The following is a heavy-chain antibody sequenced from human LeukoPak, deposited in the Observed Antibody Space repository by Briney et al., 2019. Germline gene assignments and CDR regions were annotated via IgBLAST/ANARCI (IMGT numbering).Heavy chain of an antibody. D-gene: IGHD1-26*01. V-gene: IGHV4-31*03. CDR3: ARIKVGATFDY. J-gene: IGHJ4*02. CDR2: IYYSGST. Sequence: SETLSLTCTVPGGSISDGGYYWSWVRQHPGKGLEWIGNIYYSGSTYYNPSLESRVTISVDTSKNQFSLKLISVTAADTAVYSCARIKVGATFDYWGQGTLVTVSS. CDR1: GGSISDGGYY.